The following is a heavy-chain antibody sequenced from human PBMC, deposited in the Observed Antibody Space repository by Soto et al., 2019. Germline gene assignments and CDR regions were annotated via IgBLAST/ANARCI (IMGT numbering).Heavy chain of an antibody. Sequence: GGSLRLSCAASGFTFRSFTMNWVRQAPGKGLEWVSTISSNSAYIYYTDALRGRFTISRDNAKNSLHLQMNSLRAEDTAVYYCTRDASRDSSARGWFDPWGPGTLVTSPQ. V-gene: IGHV3-21*01. CDR2: ISSNSAYI. CDR3: TRDASRDSSARGWFDP. D-gene: IGHD6-13*01. J-gene: IGHJ5*02. CDR1: GFTFRSFT.